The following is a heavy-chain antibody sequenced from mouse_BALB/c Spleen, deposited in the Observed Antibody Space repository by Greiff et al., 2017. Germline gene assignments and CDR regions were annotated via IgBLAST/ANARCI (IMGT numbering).Heavy chain of an antibody. Sequence: EVKLVESGGGLVKPGGSLKLSCAASGFTFSSYAMSWVRQTPEKRLEWVASISSGGSTYYPDSVKGRFTISRDNARNILYLQMSRLRSEDTAMYYCARGLYYFDYWGQGTTLTVSS. J-gene: IGHJ2*01. V-gene: IGHV5-6-5*01. CDR3: ARGLYYFDY. CDR1: GFTFSSYA. CDR2: ISSGGST.